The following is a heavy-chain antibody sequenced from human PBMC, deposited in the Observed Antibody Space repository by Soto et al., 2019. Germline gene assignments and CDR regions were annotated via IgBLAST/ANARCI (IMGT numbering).Heavy chain of an antibody. J-gene: IGHJ4*02. CDR1: GFTFSSYE. Sequence: EVQMVESGGGLVQPGGSLRLSCAASGFTFSSYEMNWVRQAPGKGLEWVSYISTSGNYIYYADSVKGRFTISRHNAKNSLYLQMTSLRVEDTAVYYCAREPLVPAGSFGYWGQGTLVTVSS. CDR2: ISTSGNYI. D-gene: IGHD2-2*01. V-gene: IGHV3-48*03. CDR3: AREPLVPAGSFGY.